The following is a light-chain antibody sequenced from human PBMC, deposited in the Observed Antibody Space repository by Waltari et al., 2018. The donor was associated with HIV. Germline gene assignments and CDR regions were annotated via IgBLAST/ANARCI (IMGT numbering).Light chain of an antibody. CDR2: DDR. V-gene: IGLV3-21*04. CDR1: NIGGKS. Sequence: YVLTQPPSVSVAPGMTATITCGGDNIGGKSVHWYQLKPGQAPVVVIYDDRVRPSGIPGRFSGSNSGNTATLTISGVVAGDEADYSCHVWDSRSDVVFGGGTKLTVL. J-gene: IGLJ3*02. CDR3: HVWDSRSDVV.